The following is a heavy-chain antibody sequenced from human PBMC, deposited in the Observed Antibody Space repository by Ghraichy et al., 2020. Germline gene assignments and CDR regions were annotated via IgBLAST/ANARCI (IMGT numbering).Heavy chain of an antibody. CDR2: ISSSGSST. CDR1: GFTFSSCG. D-gene: IGHD1-26*01. V-gene: IGHV3-23*01. Sequence: GGSLRLSCAASGFTFSSCGMNWVRQAPGKGLEWVSGISSSGSSTYYADSVKGRFTISRDNSKNTLYLQMNSLRAEDTALYYCAGRSGSSPFYIDYWGQGTLVTVSS. CDR3: AGRSGSSPFYIDY. J-gene: IGHJ4*02.